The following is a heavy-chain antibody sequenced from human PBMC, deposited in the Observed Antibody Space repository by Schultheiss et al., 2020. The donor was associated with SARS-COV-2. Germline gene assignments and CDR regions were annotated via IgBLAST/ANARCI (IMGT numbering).Heavy chain of an antibody. V-gene: IGHV4-34*01. CDR1: GGSFSGYY. CDR3: ARHRQIAAAGNLLNWFDP. CDR2: IYYSGST. D-gene: IGHD6-13*01. Sequence: SETLSLTCAVYGGSFSGYYWSWIRQPPGKGLEWIGSIYYSGSTYYNPSLKSRVTISVDTSKNQFSLKLSSVTAADTTVYYCARHRQIAAAGNLLNWFDPWGQGTLVTVSS. J-gene: IGHJ5*02.